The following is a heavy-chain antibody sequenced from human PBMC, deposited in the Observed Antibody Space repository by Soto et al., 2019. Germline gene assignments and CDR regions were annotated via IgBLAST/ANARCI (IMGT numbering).Heavy chain of an antibody. D-gene: IGHD4-17*01. J-gene: IGHJ6*02. CDR2: ISYDGTNK. CDR1: GFTFSNYA. CDR3: AVERRDGDYVFCYYGLDV. V-gene: IGHV3-30-3*01. Sequence: QVQLVESGGDVVQPGRSLRLSCAASGFTFSNYALHWVRQAPDKGLEWLTVISYDGTNKYYADSVKGRFTISRDNFKNTLYLQMQGLRAEDTAIYRCAVERRDGDYVFCYYGLDVWGQGTTVTVSS.